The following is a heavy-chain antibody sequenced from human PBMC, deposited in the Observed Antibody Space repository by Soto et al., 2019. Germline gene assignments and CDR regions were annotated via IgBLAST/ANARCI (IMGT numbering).Heavy chain of an antibody. D-gene: IGHD3-22*01. Sequence: GGSLRLSCAASGFTFSSYAMSWVRQAPGMGLEWVSVISGSGGTTYYADSVKGRFTISRDNSKNTLYLQINSLRGEDTALYFCAKRYHRDSSEYYGCLDSWGQGTLLNVAS. J-gene: IGHJ4*02. CDR2: ISGSGGTT. CDR1: GFTFSSYA. V-gene: IGHV3-23*01. CDR3: AKRYHRDSSEYYGCLDS.